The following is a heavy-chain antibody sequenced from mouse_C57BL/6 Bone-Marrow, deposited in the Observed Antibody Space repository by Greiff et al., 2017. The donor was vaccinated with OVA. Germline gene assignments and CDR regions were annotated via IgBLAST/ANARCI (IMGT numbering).Heavy chain of an antibody. CDR1: GFSLTSYG. Sequence: VQLQESGPGLVQPSQSLSITCTVSGFSLTSYGVHWVRQSPGKGLEWLGVIWSGGSTDYNAAFISRLSISKDNPKSQVFFKMNSLQADDTAIYYCASHYYGSSGWYFDVWGTGTTVTVSS. CDR3: ASHYYGSSGWYFDV. CDR2: IWSGGST. D-gene: IGHD1-1*01. J-gene: IGHJ1*03. V-gene: IGHV2-2*01.